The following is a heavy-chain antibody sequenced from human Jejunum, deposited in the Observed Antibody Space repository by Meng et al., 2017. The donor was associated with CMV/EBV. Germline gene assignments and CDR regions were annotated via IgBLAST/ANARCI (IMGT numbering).Heavy chain of an antibody. CDR2: FYPSGST. CDR3: ARERDMYNWNDGSTFDI. CDR1: ISSGYC. J-gene: IGHJ3*02. V-gene: IGHV4-38-2*02. D-gene: IGHD1-1*01. Sequence: ISSGYCWGWIRQPPGKGLEWIGSFYPSGSTYYSPSLQSRVTISVDTSKNHFSLKLTSVTAADTAVYYCARERDMYNWNDGSTFDIWGQGATVTVSS.